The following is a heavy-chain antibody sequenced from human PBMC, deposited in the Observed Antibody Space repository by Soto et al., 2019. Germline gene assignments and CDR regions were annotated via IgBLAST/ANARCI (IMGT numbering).Heavy chain of an antibody. Sequence: GGSLRLSCAASGFTFSSYSMNWVRQAPGKGLEWVSYISSSSSTIYYADSVKGRFTISRDNAKNSLYLQMNSLRAEDTAVYYCASWRPGKNYYGALSPQAQRFDYWGQGTLVTVSS. CDR2: ISSSSSTI. D-gene: IGHD3-10*01. V-gene: IGHV3-48*01. CDR3: ASWRPGKNYYGALSPQAQRFDY. J-gene: IGHJ4*02. CDR1: GFTFSSYS.